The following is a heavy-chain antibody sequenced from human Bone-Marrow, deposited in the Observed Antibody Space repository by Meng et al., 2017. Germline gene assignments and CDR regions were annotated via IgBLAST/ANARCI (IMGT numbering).Heavy chain of an antibody. CDR1: GYNFPDYY. D-gene: IGHD6-25*01. Sequence: QVELVQSGAEVKKPGAYFKVSCKPSGYNFPDYYIHWVRRAPGQGLEWMGRINPKSGDTHYAQKFQARVTMTGDTSISTAYMELSGLRSDDTAMYYCARDEDISAAGKLFGDYWGQGTLVTVSS. V-gene: IGHV1-2*06. CDR3: ARDEDISAAGKLFGDY. CDR2: INPKSGDT. J-gene: IGHJ4*02.